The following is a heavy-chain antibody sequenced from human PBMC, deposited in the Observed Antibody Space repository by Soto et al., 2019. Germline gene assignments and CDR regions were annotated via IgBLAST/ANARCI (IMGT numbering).Heavy chain of an antibody. CDR1: GYSFTSYW. CDR3: ARRRDLGYSSGWYFGY. D-gene: IGHD6-19*01. CDR2: IYPGDSDT. V-gene: IGHV5-51*01. J-gene: IGHJ4*02. Sequence: GESLKISCKGSGYSFTSYWIGWVRQMPGKGLEWMGIIYPGDSDTRYSPSFQGQVTISADKSISTAYLQWSSLKASDTAMYYCARRRDLGYSSGWYFGYWGQGSLVTVSS.